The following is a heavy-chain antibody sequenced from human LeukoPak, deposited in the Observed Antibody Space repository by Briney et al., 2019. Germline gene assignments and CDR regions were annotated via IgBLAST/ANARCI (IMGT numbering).Heavy chain of an antibody. D-gene: IGHD3-10*01. CDR2: INPSGGST. Sequence: ASVKVSCKASGYTFTSYYMHWVRQAPGQGLEWMGIINPSGGSTTYAQKFQGRVTMTRDTSTSTVYMELSSLRPDDTAVYDCARDGYYYGSGSTEGFDYWGQGTLVTVSS. CDR3: ARDGYYYGSGSTEGFDY. J-gene: IGHJ4*02. CDR1: GYTFTSYY. V-gene: IGHV1-46*01.